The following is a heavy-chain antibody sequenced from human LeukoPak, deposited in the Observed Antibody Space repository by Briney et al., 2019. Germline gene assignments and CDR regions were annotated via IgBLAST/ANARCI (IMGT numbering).Heavy chain of an antibody. V-gene: IGHV1-2*02. CDR3: ARHGAYYSYYYYMDV. J-gene: IGHJ6*03. Sequence: GASVTVSFKASGYTFTGYYMHWVRQAPGQGLEWMGWINPNSGGTNYAQKFQGRVTMTRDTSISTAYMELSRLRSDDTAVYYCARHGAYYSYYYYMDVWGKGTTVTVSS. D-gene: IGHD3-10*01. CDR1: GYTFTGYY. CDR2: INPNSGGT.